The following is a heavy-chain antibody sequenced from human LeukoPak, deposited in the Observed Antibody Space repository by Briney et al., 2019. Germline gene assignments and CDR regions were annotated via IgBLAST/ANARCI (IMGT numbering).Heavy chain of an antibody. J-gene: IGHJ4*02. V-gene: IGHV3-30-3*01. CDR1: GFIFSPHA. CDR3: ASAAGTGFYSDYPFEY. D-gene: IGHD4-11*01. Sequence: GGSLRLSCAASGFIFSPHAMHWVRQAPGKGLEWVAVISYDGVNEDYADSVKGRFTISRDNSRSTLFLQMNSLRAEDTAVYYCASAAGTGFYSDYPFEYWGQGALVTVSS. CDR2: ISYDGVNE.